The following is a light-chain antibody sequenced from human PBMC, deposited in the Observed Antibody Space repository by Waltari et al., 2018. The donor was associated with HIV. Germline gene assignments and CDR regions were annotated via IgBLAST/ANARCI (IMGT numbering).Light chain of an antibody. J-gene: IGLJ2*01. Sequence: SYVLTQPPSVSVSPGQTATITCSGDKLGNKSVCWYQQKAGQSPVLVIYQDNKKSSGMPERFSGSNSGNTATLTISGTQAVDEADYYCQAWDSSAAVVGGGTKLTVL. CDR1: KLGNKS. CDR2: QDN. V-gene: IGLV3-1*01. CDR3: QAWDSSAAV.